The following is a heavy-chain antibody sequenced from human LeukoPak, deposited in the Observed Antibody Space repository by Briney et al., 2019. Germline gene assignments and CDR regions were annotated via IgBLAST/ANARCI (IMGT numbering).Heavy chain of an antibody. J-gene: IGHJ4*02. CDR2: IWYDGSNK. Sequence: GGSLRLSCAASGFTFSSYGMHWVRQAPGKGLEWVAVIWYDGSNKYYADSVKGRFTISRDNSKNTLYLQMNSRRAEGTAVYYCAKDRDGYNFPGYWGQGTLVTVSS. CDR3: AKDRDGYNFPGY. D-gene: IGHD5-24*01. CDR1: GFTFSSYG. V-gene: IGHV3-33*06.